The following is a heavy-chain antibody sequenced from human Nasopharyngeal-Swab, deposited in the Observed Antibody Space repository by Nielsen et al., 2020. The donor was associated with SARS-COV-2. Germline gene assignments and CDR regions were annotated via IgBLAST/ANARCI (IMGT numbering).Heavy chain of an antibody. CDR1: GLTFTNSW. J-gene: IGHJ3*02. Sequence: GESLKISCAASGLTFTNSWMSWVRQAPGKGLEWVANIKQDGSDKYYVESVKGRFTISKDNAKNSLELQMNSLRVEETAVYYCGRGGKLGALYIWGQGTMVTVSS. D-gene: IGHD3-16*01. CDR2: IKQDGSDK. V-gene: IGHV3-7*01. CDR3: GRGGKLGALYI.